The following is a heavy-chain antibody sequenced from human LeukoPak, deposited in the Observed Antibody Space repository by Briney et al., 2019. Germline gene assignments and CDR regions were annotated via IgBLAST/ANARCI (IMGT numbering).Heavy chain of an antibody. D-gene: IGHD3-10*01. CDR2: IQQDGSEK. J-gene: IGHJ4*02. CDR1: GFTFSTFS. V-gene: IGHV3-7*01. CDR3: ASQSFGELAY. Sequence: GGSLRLSCAASGFTFSTFSMSWVRQAPGKGLEWVASIQQDGSEKYYVDSVKGRFTISRDNAKNLLYLQMNNLRAEDTAVYYCASQSFGELAYWGQGTLVTVSS.